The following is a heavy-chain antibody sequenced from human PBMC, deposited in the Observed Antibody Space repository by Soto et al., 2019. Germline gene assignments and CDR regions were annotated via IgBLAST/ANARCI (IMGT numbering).Heavy chain of an antibody. CDR2: IYYSGST. CDR3: VNGGXNLPRRNYYYYGMDV. J-gene: IGHJ6*02. D-gene: IGHD2-8*01. V-gene: IGHV4-39*01. CDR1: GGSVSSSSYY. Sequence: PSETLSLTCTVSGGSVSSSSYYWGWVRQPPGKGLEWIGSIYYSGSTYYNPSLKSRVTISVDTSKNQFSLKLSPVTAADTAVYYCVNGGXNLPRRNYYYYGMDVWGQGTTVTVSS.